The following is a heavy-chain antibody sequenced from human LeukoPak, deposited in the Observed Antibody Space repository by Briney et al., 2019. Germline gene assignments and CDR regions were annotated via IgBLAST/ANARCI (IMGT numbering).Heavy chain of an antibody. CDR3: ARVRGYYDSSGPRDY. V-gene: IGHV1-18*01. J-gene: IGHJ4*02. CDR2: ISAYNGNT. D-gene: IGHD3-22*01. CDR1: GYTFTSYG. Sequence: ASVKVSCKASGYTFTSYGISWVRQAPGQGLEWMGWISAYNGNTNYAQKLQGRVTMTTDTSTSAAYMELRSLRSDDTAVYYCARVRGYYDSSGPRDYWGQGTLVTVSS.